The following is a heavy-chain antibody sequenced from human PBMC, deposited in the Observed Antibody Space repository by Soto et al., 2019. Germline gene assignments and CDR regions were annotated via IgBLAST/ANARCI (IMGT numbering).Heavy chain of an antibody. CDR3: ERNVNSGFDY. J-gene: IGHJ4*02. V-gene: IGHV1-46*01. CDR1: GYTFTSYY. D-gene: IGHD1-20*01. Sequence: GASVKVSCTASGYTFTSYYIHWVRQAPGQGLEWMGFINPSGGSTSYAQMFQGRVTMTRDTSTSTVYMELTSLRSEDTAVYYCERNVNSGFDYWGQGTLVTVSS. CDR2: INPSGGST.